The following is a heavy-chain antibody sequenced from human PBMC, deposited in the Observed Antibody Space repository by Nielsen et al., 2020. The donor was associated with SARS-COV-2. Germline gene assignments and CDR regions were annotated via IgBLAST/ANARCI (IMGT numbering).Heavy chain of an antibody. CDR3: ARAIAPPVNYFDY. Sequence: GGSLRLSCAASGFSISNNYMSWVRQAPGKGLEWVSTFYSGGATYYADSVQGRFTIFRDNSENTVHLKMNNLRADDTAMYYCARAIAPPVNYFDYWGQGTLVTVSS. CDR2: FYSGGAT. CDR1: GFSISNNY. J-gene: IGHJ4*02. V-gene: IGHV3-53*01. D-gene: IGHD6-6*01.